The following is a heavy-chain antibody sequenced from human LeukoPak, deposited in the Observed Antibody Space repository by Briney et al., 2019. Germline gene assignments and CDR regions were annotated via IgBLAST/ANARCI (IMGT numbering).Heavy chain of an antibody. CDR2: ISGSGGST. D-gene: IGHD6-19*01. J-gene: IGHJ4*02. V-gene: IGHV3-23*01. CDR3: AKGQGMQWLVPRGFDY. Sequence: GGSLRLSCAASGFTFSSYAMSWVRQAPGKGLEWVSAISGSGGSTYYADSVKGRFTISRDNSKNTLYLQMNSLRAEDTAVYYCAKGQGMQWLVPRGFDYWGQGTLVTVSS. CDR1: GFTFSSYA.